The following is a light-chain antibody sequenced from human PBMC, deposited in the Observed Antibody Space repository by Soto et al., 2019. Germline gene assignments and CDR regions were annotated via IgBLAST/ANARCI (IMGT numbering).Light chain of an antibody. J-gene: IGLJ1*01. CDR2: DVT. CDR1: SSDVGGYNY. V-gene: IGLV2-11*01. CDR3: CSYAGASIFV. Sequence: QSVLTQPRSVSGSPGQSVTISCTGTSSDVGGYNYVSWYQQYTGKAPKLMIYDVTERPSGVPDRFSGSTSGNTASLTISGLQAEDDADYFCCSYAGASIFVFGTGTKVT.